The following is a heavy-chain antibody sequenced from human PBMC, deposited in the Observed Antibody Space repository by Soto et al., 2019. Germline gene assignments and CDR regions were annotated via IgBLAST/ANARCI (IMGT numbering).Heavy chain of an antibody. J-gene: IGHJ6*02. D-gene: IGHD4-17*01. V-gene: IGHV3-30*18. Sequence: QPGGSLRLSCAASGFTFSSYGMHWVRQAPGKGLEWVAVISYDGSNKYYADSVKGRFTISRDNSKNTLYLQMNSLRAEDTAVYYCAKDLISTTVIRSPRYYYYGMDVWGQGTTVTVSS. CDR1: GFTFSSYG. CDR2: ISYDGSNK. CDR3: AKDLISTTVIRSPRYYYYGMDV.